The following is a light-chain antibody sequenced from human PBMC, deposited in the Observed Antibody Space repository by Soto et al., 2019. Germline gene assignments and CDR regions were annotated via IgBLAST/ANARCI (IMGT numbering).Light chain of an antibody. CDR2: DAS. CDR3: QHYKTWPLA. Sequence: EIVLTQSPGTLSLSPGERATLSCRASQSVSSSYLAWYQQKPGQAPRLLIYDASSRATGIPDRFSGSGSGTDFTLTISSLQSEDFAVYYCQHYKTWPLAFGGGTKVDIK. CDR1: QSVSSSY. V-gene: IGKV3-20*01. J-gene: IGKJ4*01.